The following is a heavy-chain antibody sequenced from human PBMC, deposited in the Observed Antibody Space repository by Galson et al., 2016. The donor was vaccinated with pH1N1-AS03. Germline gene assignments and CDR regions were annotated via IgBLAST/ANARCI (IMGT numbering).Heavy chain of an antibody. CDR3: AKGLFDNYAGYFEY. D-gene: IGHD4-23*01. J-gene: IGHJ4*02. V-gene: IGHV3-23*05. Sequence: SLRLSCAASGFSFSSYAMGWVRQTPGRGLECLSTIDNGAFNTYHKDSLEGRFTISRDNSKNTLYLHMNSLRADDTALYYCAKGLFDNYAGYFEYWGQGILVTVSS. CDR1: GFSFSSYA. CDR2: IDNGAFNT.